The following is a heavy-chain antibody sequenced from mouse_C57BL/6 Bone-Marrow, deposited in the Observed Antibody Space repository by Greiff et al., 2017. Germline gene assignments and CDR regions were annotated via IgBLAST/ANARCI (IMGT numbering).Heavy chain of an antibody. V-gene: IGHV5-17*01. CDR1: GFTFSDYG. Sequence: VQLKESGGGLVKPGGSLKLSCAASGFTFSDYGMHWVRQAPEKGLEWVAYISSGSSTIYYADTVKGRFTISRANAKNPLFLQMTSLRSEDTAMYYCARRRPELLRGYFDVWGTGTTVTVSS. D-gene: IGHD1-1*01. CDR3: ARRRPELLRGYFDV. CDR2: ISSGSSTI. J-gene: IGHJ1*03.